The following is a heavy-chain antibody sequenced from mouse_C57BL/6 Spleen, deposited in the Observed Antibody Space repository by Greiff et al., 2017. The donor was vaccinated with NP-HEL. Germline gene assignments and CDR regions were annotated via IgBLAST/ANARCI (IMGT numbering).Heavy chain of an antibody. V-gene: IGHV1-5*01. CDR1: GYTFTSYW. CDR3: TKGYYGSSYGAWYFDV. Sequence: EVQLQQSGTVLARPGASVKMSCKTSGYTFTSYWMHWVKQRPGQGLEWIGAIYPGNSDTSYNQKFKGKAKLPAVTSASTAYMELSSLTNEDSAVYYCTKGYYGSSYGAWYFDVWGTGTTVTVSS. D-gene: IGHD1-1*01. CDR2: IYPGNSDT. J-gene: IGHJ1*03.